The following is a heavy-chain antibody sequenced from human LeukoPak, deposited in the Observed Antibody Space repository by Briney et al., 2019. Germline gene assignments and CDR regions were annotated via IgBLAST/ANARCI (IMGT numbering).Heavy chain of an antibody. D-gene: IGHD3-3*01. J-gene: IGHJ4*02. CDR2: INHSGST. CDR1: GGSFSGYY. CDR3: ARTNSYDFWSGYYFDY. V-gene: IGHV4-34*01. Sequence: SETLSLTCAVYGGSFSGYYWSWIRQPPGKGLEWIGEINHSGSTNYNPSLKSRVTISVDTSKNQFSLKLSSVTAADTAVYYCARTNSYDFWSGYYFDYWGQGTLVTVSS.